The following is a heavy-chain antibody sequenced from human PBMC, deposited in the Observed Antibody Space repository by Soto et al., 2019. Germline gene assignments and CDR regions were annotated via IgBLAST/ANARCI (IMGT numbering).Heavy chain of an antibody. CDR1: GYTFTSYG. Sequence: QVQLVQSGAEVKKPGASVKVSCKASGYTFTSYGISWVRQAPGQGLEWMGWISTYIGNTHYAQKFQGRVTMTTDTSTSTAYLEVRSLRSDDTAVYYCSRDDVGYCSNGVCYTKPLDYWGQGALVTVSS. D-gene: IGHD2-8*01. CDR3: SRDDVGYCSNGVCYTKPLDY. V-gene: IGHV1-18*01. J-gene: IGHJ4*02. CDR2: ISTYIGNT.